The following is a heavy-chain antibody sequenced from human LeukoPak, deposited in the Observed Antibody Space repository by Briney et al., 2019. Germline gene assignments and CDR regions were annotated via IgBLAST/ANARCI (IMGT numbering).Heavy chain of an antibody. J-gene: IGHJ4*02. D-gene: IGHD1-26*01. CDR2: IYPGDSDT. V-gene: IGHV5-51*01. Sequence: GGSLQISCKGSGYSFTSYWIGWVRRMPGKGLEGMGIIYPGDSDTRYSPSFQGQVTISADKSISTAYLQWSSLKASDTAMYYCARLAVGAAPYFDYWGQGTLVTVSS. CDR3: ARLAVGAAPYFDY. CDR1: GYSFTSYW.